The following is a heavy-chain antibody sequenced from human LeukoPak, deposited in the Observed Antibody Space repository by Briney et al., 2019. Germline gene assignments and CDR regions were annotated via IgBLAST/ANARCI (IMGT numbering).Heavy chain of an antibody. Sequence: SQTLSLTCTVSGGSISSGDYYWSWIRQPPGKGLEWIGYIYYSGSTYYNPSLKSRVTISVDTSKNQFSLKLSSVTAADTAVYYCARAPYSSSLFGWFGPWGQGTLVTVSS. CDR2: IYYSGST. CDR1: GGSISSGDYY. D-gene: IGHD6-6*01. CDR3: ARAPYSSSLFGWFGP. V-gene: IGHV4-30-4*01. J-gene: IGHJ5*02.